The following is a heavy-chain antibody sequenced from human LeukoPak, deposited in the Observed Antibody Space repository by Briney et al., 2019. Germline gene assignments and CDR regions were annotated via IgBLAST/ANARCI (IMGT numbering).Heavy chain of an antibody. CDR2: IDRDGSRI. CDR1: GFTFSSYW. V-gene: IGHV3-74*01. J-gene: IGHJ4*02. D-gene: IGHD1-14*01. CDR3: ARVATGWLSFDY. Sequence: PGGSLRLSCAVSGFTFSSYWMHWVRQAPGKGLVWVSRIDRDGSRINYADSVKGRFTISRDNGKNTLFLQMNSLRAEDAAVYYCARVATGWLSFDYWGQGTLVTVSS.